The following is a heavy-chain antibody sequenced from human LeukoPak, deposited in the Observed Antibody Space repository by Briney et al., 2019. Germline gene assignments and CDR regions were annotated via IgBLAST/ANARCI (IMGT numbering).Heavy chain of an antibody. CDR1: GGTFSSYA. Sequence: SVKVSCKASGGTFSSYAISWVRQAPGQGLEWMGGIIPILGIANYAQKFQGRVTITADRSTSTAYMELSSLRSEDTAVYYCARDHGYSSSWYGRLHYYGMDVWGQGTTVTVSS. J-gene: IGHJ6*02. V-gene: IGHV1-69*10. CDR3: ARDHGYSSSWYGRLHYYGMDV. CDR2: IIPILGIA. D-gene: IGHD6-13*01.